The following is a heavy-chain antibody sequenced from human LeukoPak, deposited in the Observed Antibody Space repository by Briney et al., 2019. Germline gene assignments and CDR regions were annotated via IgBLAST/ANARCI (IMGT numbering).Heavy chain of an antibody. J-gene: IGHJ6*03. CDR1: GGSFSGYY. D-gene: IGHD2-2*02. V-gene: IGHV4-34*01. CDR3: ATGRNGVVPAPILGVGPWYNYHYMDV. Sequence: SETLSLTCAVYGGSFSGYYWSWIRQPPGKGLEWIGEINHSGSTNYNPSFKSRVTMSVDTSKNQFSLMVSSVTAADTAVYYCATGRNGVVPAPILGVGPWYNYHYMDVWGKGTTVTVSS. CDR2: INHSGST.